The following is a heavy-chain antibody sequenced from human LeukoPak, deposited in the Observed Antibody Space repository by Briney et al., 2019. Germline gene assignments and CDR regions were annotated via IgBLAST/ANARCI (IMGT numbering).Heavy chain of an antibody. CDR2: ISNDGTKK. D-gene: IGHD5-24*01. Sequence: GGSLRLSCAASGFIFNNYAMHWVRQAPGKGLEWVAVISNDGTKKNYADSVKGRCIISRDNSKNMLYLEMNSLRAEDTAMYYCAREGDGYNSPIDYWGQGTLVTVSS. J-gene: IGHJ4*02. CDR1: GFIFNNYA. CDR3: AREGDGYNSPIDY. V-gene: IGHV3-30*04.